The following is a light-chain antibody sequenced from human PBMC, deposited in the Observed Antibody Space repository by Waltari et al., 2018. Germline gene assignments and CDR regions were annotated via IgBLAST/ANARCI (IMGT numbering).Light chain of an antibody. V-gene: IGLV2-8*01. CDR2: ESP. J-gene: IGLJ3*02. CDR3: SSFAGSTNWV. Sequence: QFALTPPPSASGSPGQSVTISCPATSSDIAGYNYVSWAQQHPGKAPQLKIYESPKPPSGVPDRFSASKSGNTASLTVSGLQAEDEADYYCSSFAGSTNWVFGGGTKLTVL. CDR1: SSDIAGYNY.